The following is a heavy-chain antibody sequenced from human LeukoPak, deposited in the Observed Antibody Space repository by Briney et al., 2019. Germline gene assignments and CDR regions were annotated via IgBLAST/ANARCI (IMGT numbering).Heavy chain of an antibody. D-gene: IGHD1-26*01. CDR3: ARESSGSYYFDY. V-gene: IGHV1-69*13. CDR2: IIPIFGTA. J-gene: IGHJ4*02. Sequence: GASVKVSCKASGGTFSSHAISWVRQAPGQGLEWMGGIIPIFGTANYAQKFQGRVTITADESTSTAYMELSSLRSEDTAVYYCARESSGSYYFDYWGQGTLVTVSS. CDR1: GGTFSSHA.